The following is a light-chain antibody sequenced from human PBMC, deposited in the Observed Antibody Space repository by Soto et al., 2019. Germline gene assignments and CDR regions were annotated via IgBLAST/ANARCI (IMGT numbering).Light chain of an antibody. V-gene: IGLV2-8*01. CDR2: EVS. Sequence: QSALTQPPSASGSPGQSVTISCTGTSSDVGGYNYVSWYQQHPGKAPKLMIYEVSKRPSGVPDRFSGSKSGNTAPLTVSGLQAEDEADYYCSSYAGSKNVFGTGTKVTVL. CDR3: SSYAGSKNV. CDR1: SSDVGGYNY. J-gene: IGLJ1*01.